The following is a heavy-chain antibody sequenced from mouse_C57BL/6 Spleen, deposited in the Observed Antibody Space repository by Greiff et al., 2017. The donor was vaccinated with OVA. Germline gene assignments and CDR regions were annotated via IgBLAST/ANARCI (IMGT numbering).Heavy chain of an antibody. Sequence: QVQLQQPGAELVRPGSSVKLSCKASGYTFTSYWMHWVKQRPIQGLEWIGNIDPSDSETHYNQKFKDKATLTVDKSSSTAYMQLSSLTSEDSAVYYCARDSNYAYAMDYWGQGTPVTVSS. CDR2: IDPSDSET. CDR3: ARDSNYAYAMDY. V-gene: IGHV1-52*01. D-gene: IGHD2-5*01. J-gene: IGHJ4*01. CDR1: GYTFTSYW.